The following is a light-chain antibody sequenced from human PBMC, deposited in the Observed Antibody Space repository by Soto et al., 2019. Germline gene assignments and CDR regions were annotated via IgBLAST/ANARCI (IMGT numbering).Light chain of an antibody. CDR3: QQYGSSRFT. V-gene: IGKV3-20*01. CDR1: QSVSSSY. Sequence: EIVLTQSPGTLSLSPGKRATLSCRASQSVSSSYLAWYQQKPGQAPRLLIYGASSRATGIPDRFSGSGSGTDFNLNISRLEPEDLAVYYCQQYGSSRFTFGPATKVDIK. J-gene: IGKJ3*01. CDR2: GAS.